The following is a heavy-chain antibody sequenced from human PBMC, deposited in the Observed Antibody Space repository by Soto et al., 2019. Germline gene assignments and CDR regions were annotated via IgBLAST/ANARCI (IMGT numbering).Heavy chain of an antibody. CDR3: IKVLTRGVGVPRFYFDS. J-gene: IGHJ4*02. CDR2: INADGGST. Sequence: GGSLRLACAASGFTFSNDWMHWVRQAPGKGLEWVSRINADGGSTHYADSVRGRFTISRDNAKNTLFLQLNSLRVEDTAIYYCIKVLTRGVGVPRFYFDSWGQGTLVTVSS. D-gene: IGHD3-9*01. CDR1: GFTFSNDW. V-gene: IGHV3-74*01.